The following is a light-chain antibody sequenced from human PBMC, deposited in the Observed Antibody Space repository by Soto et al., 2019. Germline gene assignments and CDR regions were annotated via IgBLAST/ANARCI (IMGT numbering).Light chain of an antibody. V-gene: IGKV4-1*01. Sequence: DIVMTQSPDSLAVSLGERATINCKSSQSVLYSSNHQNYLAWYQQKPGQPPKLLIYWASIRESGVPDRFSGSGSGTDFTLTIRSLQAEDVAVYYCQQHYSTPLTFGQGTKVEIK. CDR1: QSVLYSSNHQNY. CDR2: WAS. J-gene: IGKJ1*01. CDR3: QQHYSTPLT.